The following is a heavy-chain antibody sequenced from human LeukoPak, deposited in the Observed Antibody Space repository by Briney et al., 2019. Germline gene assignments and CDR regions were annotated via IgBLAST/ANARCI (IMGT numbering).Heavy chain of an antibody. D-gene: IGHD3-22*01. CDR3: ARDVSGYYLD. V-gene: IGHV3-33*01. Sequence: PERSLRLSCAASGFTFSSYGMHWVRQAPGKGLEWVAVIWYDGSNKYYADSVKGRFTISRDNSKNTLYLQVNSLRAEDTAVYYCARDVSGYYLDWGQGTLVTVSS. J-gene: IGHJ4*02. CDR2: IWYDGSNK. CDR1: GFTFSSYG.